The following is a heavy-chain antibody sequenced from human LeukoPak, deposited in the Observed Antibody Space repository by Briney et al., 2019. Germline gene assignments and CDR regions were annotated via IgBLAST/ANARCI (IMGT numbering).Heavy chain of an antibody. V-gene: IGHV4-34*01. Sequence: PSETLSLTCAVYGGSFSPYYWSWIRQPPGKGLEWIGEINHSGSTNYNPSLKSRVTISVDTSKNQFSLKLSSVTAADTAVYYCARDRDAFDIWGQGTMVTVSS. J-gene: IGHJ3*02. CDR3: ARDRDAFDI. CDR2: INHSGST. CDR1: GGSFSPYY.